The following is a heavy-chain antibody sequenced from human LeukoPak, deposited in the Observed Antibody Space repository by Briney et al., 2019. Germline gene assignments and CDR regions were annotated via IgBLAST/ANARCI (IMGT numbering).Heavy chain of an antibody. V-gene: IGHV3-30*02. Sequence: GGSLRLSCAASGFTFSSYGMHWVRQAPGKGLEWVAFIRYDVRNKYHADSVKGRFTISRNNSKNPLYLQMNNLRAEDRAVYYCAYSYDSSGCIDYWGQGTLVTVSS. CDR1: GFTFSSYG. J-gene: IGHJ4*02. CDR3: AYSYDSSGCIDY. D-gene: IGHD3-22*01. CDR2: IRYDVRNK.